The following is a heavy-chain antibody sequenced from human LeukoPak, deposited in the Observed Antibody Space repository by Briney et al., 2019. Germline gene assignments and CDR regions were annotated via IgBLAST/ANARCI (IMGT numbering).Heavy chain of an antibody. D-gene: IGHD3-3*01. J-gene: IGHJ4*02. CDR2: IYFSGST. CDR3: ARSYDTNFDY. CDR1: GGTISSLY. V-gene: IGHV4-59*01. Sequence: PSETLSLTCSVSGGTISSLYWGWIRQPPGKGLEWIGYIYFSGSTSYNPSLKSRVTISVDTSKNQFSLKLSSVAAADTAVYYCARSYDTNFDYWGQGTLVTVSS.